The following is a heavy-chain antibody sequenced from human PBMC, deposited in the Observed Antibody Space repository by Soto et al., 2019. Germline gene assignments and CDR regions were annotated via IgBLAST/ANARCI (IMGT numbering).Heavy chain of an antibody. CDR3: ARGSGLTYFDY. J-gene: IGHJ4*02. CDR1: GYTFSDYA. V-gene: IGHV1-3*01. CDR2: INAGNGNT. D-gene: IGHD3-22*01. Sequence: VKVSCKASGYTFSDYAIHWVRQAPGQRPEWMGWINAGNGNTKYSQKFQGRVTITRDTSASTAYMELSSLRSEDTAVYYCARGSGLTYFDYWGQGPLVTVSS.